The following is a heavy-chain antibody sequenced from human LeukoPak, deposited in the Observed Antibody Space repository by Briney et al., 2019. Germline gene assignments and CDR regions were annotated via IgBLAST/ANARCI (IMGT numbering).Heavy chain of an antibody. CDR3: ARQPSVYYDGSGQYYYYYYGMDV. CDR2: IYPGDSDT. CDR1: GYSFTSYW. V-gene: IGHV5-51*01. Sequence: GESLKISCKGSGYSFTSYWIGWVRQMPGKGLEWVGIIYPGDSDTRYSPSFQGQVTISADKSISTAYLQWSSLKASDTAMYYCARQPSVYYDGSGQYYYYYYGMDVWGQGTTVTVSS. D-gene: IGHD3-22*01. J-gene: IGHJ6*02.